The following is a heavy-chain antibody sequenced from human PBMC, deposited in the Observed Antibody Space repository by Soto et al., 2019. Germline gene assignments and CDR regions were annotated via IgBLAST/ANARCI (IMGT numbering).Heavy chain of an antibody. CDR1: GYTFTSYA. CDR2: ISAYNGNT. Sequence: ASVKVSCKASGYTFTSYAISWVRQAPAQGLAWLGWISAYNGNTNYAQKLQGRVTMTTDTSTSTAYMELRSLRSDDTAVYYCARGRDIVLVPAAINYYYGMDVWGQGTTVTVPS. J-gene: IGHJ6*02. V-gene: IGHV1-18*01. D-gene: IGHD2-2*02. CDR3: ARGRDIVLVPAAINYYYGMDV.